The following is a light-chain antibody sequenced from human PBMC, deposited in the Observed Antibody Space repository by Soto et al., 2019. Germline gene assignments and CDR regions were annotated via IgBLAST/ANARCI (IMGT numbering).Light chain of an antibody. CDR1: TGAVTSGHY. J-gene: IGLJ2*01. CDR3: LLYYGGAQV. CDR2: DTT. Sequence: QAVVTQEPSLTVSPGGTVTLTCDSSTGAVTSGHYPYWFQQKPGQAPRTLIYDTTRKHSWTPVRFSGFLLGAKAALTLSGVQPEDEAEYYCLLYYGGAQVFGGGTKLTV. V-gene: IGLV7-46*01.